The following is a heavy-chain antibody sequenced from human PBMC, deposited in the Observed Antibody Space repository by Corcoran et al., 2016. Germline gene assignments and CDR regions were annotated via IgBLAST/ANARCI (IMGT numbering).Heavy chain of an antibody. D-gene: IGHD2-15*01. V-gene: IGHV3-15*07. CDR2: IKSKTDGETT. Sequence: EVQLVESGGGLVKPGGSLRLSCAASGFTFSNAWMNWVRQAPGKGLEWVGRIKSKTDGETTDYAAPVKGRFTLSRDDSKNTLSLQMNSLKTGETAVYYATTVWVNCRGGSCPPSWGQGTLVTVSS. CDR3: TTVWVNCRGGSCPPS. CDR1: GFTFSNAW. J-gene: IGHJ4*02.